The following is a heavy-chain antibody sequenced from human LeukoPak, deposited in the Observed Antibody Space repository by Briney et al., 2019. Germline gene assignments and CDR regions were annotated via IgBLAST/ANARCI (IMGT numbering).Heavy chain of an antibody. CDR1: GGYITSTSYY. Sequence: PSETLSLTCTVSGGYITSTSYYRGWIRQPPGKGLEWIGSIYYTGSTYCSPSLKPRVTISMDTSKNQFSLELRSLTAADTAVYYCARHERFGELTDYWGQGTLVIVSS. D-gene: IGHD3-10*01. CDR2: IYYTGST. CDR3: ARHERFGELTDY. V-gene: IGHV4-39*01. J-gene: IGHJ4*02.